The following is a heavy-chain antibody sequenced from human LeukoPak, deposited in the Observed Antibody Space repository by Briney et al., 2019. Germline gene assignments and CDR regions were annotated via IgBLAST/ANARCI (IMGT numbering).Heavy chain of an antibody. CDR1: GGSISSYY. CDR2: IYYSGST. J-gene: IGHJ3*02. V-gene: IGHV4-59*08. Sequence: SETLSLTCTVSGGSISSYYWSWIRQPPGKGLEWIGYIYYSGSTNYNPSLKSRVTISVDTSKNQFSLKLSSVTAADTAVYYCASAVTADAYDIWGQGTMVTVSS. CDR3: ASAVTADAYDI. D-gene: IGHD2-21*02.